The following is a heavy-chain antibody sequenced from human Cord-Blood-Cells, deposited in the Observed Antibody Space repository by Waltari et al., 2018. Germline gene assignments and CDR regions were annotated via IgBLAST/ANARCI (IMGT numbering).Heavy chain of an antibody. CDR1: GGTFSSSA. V-gene: IGHV1-69*01. Sequence: QVQLVQSGAEVKKPGSSVKVSCKASGGTFSSSAISWVRQAPGQGLEWMGGIIPIFAKANYARKFEGRVTITADESTSTASMELGSRRSETTAVYYCARDGYSGSYFYGMDVWGQGTTVTVSS. CDR2: IIPIFAKA. D-gene: IGHD1-26*01. J-gene: IGHJ6*02. CDR3: ARDGYSGSYFYGMDV.